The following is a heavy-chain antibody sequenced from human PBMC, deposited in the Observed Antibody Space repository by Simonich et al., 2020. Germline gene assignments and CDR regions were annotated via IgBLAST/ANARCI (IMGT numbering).Heavy chain of an antibody. CDR1: GYTFTSYG. V-gene: IGHV1-18*01. J-gene: IGHJ6*03. D-gene: IGHD2-15*01. CDR3: ARGGLADRRIVYYYYMDV. CDR2: ISAYNGNT. Sequence: QVQLVQSGAEVKKPGASVKVSCKASGYTFTSYGISWVRQAPGQGLEWMGWISAYNGNTNYAQKRQGRVTITADKSTSTAYMELSSLRSEDTAVYYCARGGLADRRIVYYYYMDVWGKGTTVTVSS.